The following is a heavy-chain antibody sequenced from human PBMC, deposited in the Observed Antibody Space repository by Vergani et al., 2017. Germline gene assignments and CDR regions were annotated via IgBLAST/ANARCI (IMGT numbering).Heavy chain of an antibody. CDR3: GRGSDNYN. CDR1: GFTFSSHA. V-gene: IGHV3-23*01. Sequence: EVQLLQSEGAVVQPGGSLRLSCVASGFTFSSHAMSWVRRGHGQGLEWVSSIKNTGDSTQYADSVKGRFTISRDNSKNTLYLQLNSLSVEDTAVYYCGRGSDNYNWGQGTLVTVSS. D-gene: IGHD5-24*01. CDR2: IKNTGDST. J-gene: IGHJ4*02.